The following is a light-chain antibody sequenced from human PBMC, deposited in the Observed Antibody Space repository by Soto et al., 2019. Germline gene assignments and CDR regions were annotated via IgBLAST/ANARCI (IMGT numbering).Light chain of an antibody. CDR1: SSNIGSNT. V-gene: IGLV1-44*01. CDR3: AAWDDSLNGLYV. Sequence: QSVLTQPPSASGTPGQRVTISCSGSSSNIGSNTVNWYQQLPGTAPKLLIYSNNKRPSGVPDRFSGSKSGTSASLAISGLQSEDGTDYYCAAWDDSLNGLYVFGTGTKLTVL. J-gene: IGLJ1*01. CDR2: SNN.